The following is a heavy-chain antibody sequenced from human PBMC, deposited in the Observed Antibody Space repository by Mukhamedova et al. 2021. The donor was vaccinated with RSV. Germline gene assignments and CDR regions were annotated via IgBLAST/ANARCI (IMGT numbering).Heavy chain of an antibody. J-gene: IGHJ4*02. D-gene: IGHD2-8*02. CDR3: ARRTAAGGVEYDY. V-gene: IGHV5-51*01. Sequence: PSFQGHVTISADKSVTAAYLQWSSLKASDTAIYYCARRTAAGGVEYDYWGQGTQVTVSS.